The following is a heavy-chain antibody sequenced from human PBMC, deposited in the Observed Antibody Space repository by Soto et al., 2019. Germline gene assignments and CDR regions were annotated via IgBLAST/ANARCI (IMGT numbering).Heavy chain of an antibody. CDR3: ARAGWYRFDY. J-gene: IGHJ4*02. D-gene: IGHD6-19*01. CDR2: SNSDGTTI. V-gene: IGHV3-74*01. CDR1: GFTFSNYC. Sequence: EVRLVESGGCLVQPGGSLRLSCAASGFTFSNYCVHWVRQAPGKGLMWVSRSNSDGTTINYADSVEGRFTISRDNAKNTLFLQMNSLRVEDTAVYYCARAGWYRFDYWGQGTLVTVSS.